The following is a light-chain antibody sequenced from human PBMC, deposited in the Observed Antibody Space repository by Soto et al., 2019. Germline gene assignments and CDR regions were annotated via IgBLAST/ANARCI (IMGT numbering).Light chain of an antibody. CDR3: AAWDDSLNGSVV. CDR2: SNN. Sequence: QSVLTQPPSASGTPGQRGTISCYGSSSNIGSNTVNWYQQLPGTAPKLLIYSNNQRPSGVPDRFSGSKSGTSASLAISGLQSEEEAYYYCAAWDDSLNGSVVFGGGTKLTVL. J-gene: IGLJ2*01. V-gene: IGLV1-44*01. CDR1: SSNIGSNT.